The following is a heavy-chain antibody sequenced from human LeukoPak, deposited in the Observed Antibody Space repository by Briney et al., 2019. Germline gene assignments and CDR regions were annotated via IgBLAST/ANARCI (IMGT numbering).Heavy chain of an antibody. CDR3: ARDWDYDSSGYYPYCYYGMDV. Sequence: GASVKVSCKASGGTFSSYAISWVRQAPGQGLEWMGRIIPILGIANYAQKFQGRVTITADKSTSTAYMELSSLRSEDTAVYYCARDWDYDSSGYYPYCYYGMDVWGQGTTVTVSS. CDR1: GGTFSSYA. V-gene: IGHV1-69*04. CDR2: IIPILGIA. D-gene: IGHD3-22*01. J-gene: IGHJ6*02.